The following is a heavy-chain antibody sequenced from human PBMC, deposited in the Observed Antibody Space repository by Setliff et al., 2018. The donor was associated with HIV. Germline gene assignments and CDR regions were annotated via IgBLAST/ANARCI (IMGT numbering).Heavy chain of an antibody. D-gene: IGHD1-26*01. CDR1: GYSISSGYY. CDR2: IYHSGST. Sequence: PSETLSLTCAVSGYSISSGYYWGWIRQPPGKGLEWIGSIYHSGSTFYKPSLKSQVTLSLDTSKNQFSLKVTSATAADTAVYYCARRAAATTNFDYWGQGTLVTVSS. CDR3: ARRAAATTNFDY. J-gene: IGHJ4*02. V-gene: IGHV4-38-2*01.